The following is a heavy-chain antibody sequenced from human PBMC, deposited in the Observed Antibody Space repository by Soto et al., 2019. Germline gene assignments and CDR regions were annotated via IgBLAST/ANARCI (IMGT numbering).Heavy chain of an antibody. Sequence: EVQLLESGGGLVQPGGSLRLSCAASGFTFVDYAMGWVRQAPGKGLEWVSVISSGGGSKHYADSVKGRFILSRDNSGNTMPLQMNSLGVEDTAIYYCVKDWQYTVHRYSGSPLQVRPPPFIDAWGLGTLVTVSS. CDR1: GFTFVDYA. CDR2: ISSGGGSK. CDR3: VKDWQYTVHRYSGSPLQVRPPPFIDA. J-gene: IGHJ5*02. D-gene: IGHD1-26*01. V-gene: IGHV3-23*01.